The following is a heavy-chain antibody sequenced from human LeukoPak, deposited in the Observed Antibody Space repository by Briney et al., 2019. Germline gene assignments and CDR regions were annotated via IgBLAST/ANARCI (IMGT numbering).Heavy chain of an antibody. CDR2: IIPVFGTA. Sequence: SVKVSCKASGGTFSSYAISWVRQAPGQGLEWMGGIIPVFGTANYAQKFQGRVTITADESTSTAYMELSSLRSEDTAVYYCAREGSSGYYDDAFDIWGQGTMVTVSS. J-gene: IGHJ3*02. CDR1: GGTFSSYA. D-gene: IGHD3-22*01. V-gene: IGHV1-69*13. CDR3: AREGSSGYYDDAFDI.